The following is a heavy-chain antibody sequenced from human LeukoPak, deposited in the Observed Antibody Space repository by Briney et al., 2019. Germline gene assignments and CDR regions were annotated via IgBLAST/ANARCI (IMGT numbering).Heavy chain of an antibody. D-gene: IGHD2-2*01. CDR1: GDSVSRDSIA. J-gene: IGHJ5*02. Sequence: SQTLSLTCAISGDSVSRDSIAWNWIRQSPSRGLEWLGRTYYRSKWYNDYAVSVKSRITINPDTSKNQFSLQLNSVTPEDTAVYYCARGSGGIVVVPTTDLHWFDPWGQGTLVTVSS. CDR3: ARGSGGIVVVPTTDLHWFDP. CDR2: TYYRSKWYN. V-gene: IGHV6-1*01.